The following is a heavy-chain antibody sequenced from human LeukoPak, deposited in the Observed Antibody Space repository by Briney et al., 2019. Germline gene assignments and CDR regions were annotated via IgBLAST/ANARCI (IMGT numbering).Heavy chain of an antibody. V-gene: IGHV4-59*01. J-gene: IGHJ4*02. CDR2: IYYSGST. CDR1: GGSISSYY. CDR3: ASGTVTNFDY. Sequence: PSETLSLTCTVSGGSISSYYWSWIRQPPGKGLEWIGYIYYSGSTNYNPSLKSRVTISVDTSKNQFSLKLGSVTAADTAVYYCASGTVTNFDYWGQGTLVTVSS. D-gene: IGHD4-17*01.